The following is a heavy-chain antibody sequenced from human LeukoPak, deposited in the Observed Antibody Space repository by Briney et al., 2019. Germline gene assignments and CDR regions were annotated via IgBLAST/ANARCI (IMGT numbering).Heavy chain of an antibody. CDR2: IISDGSSA. V-gene: IGHV3-74*01. CDR1: GFTFSNYW. Sequence: GGPLRLSCVASGFTFSNYWMHWVRQGPGKGLVWVSRIISDGSSATYADSVKGRFTVSRDNAKNTMYLQMNSLRAEDTAVYYCVRDSYYQPDYWGQGTLVTVSS. J-gene: IGHJ4*02. D-gene: IGHD3-10*01. CDR3: VRDSYYQPDY.